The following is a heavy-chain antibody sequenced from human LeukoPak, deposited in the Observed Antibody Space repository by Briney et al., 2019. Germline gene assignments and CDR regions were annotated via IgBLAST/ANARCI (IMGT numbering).Heavy chain of an antibody. Sequence: GGSLRLSCAASGFTFSSYSMNWVRQAPGKGLEWVSSISSSSSYIYYADSVKGRFTISRDNAKNSLYLQMNSLRAEDTAVYYCARDLGRGGSPVHYWGQGTLVTVSS. CDR3: ARDLGRGGSPVHY. CDR2: ISSSSSYI. V-gene: IGHV3-21*01. J-gene: IGHJ4*02. CDR1: GFTFSSYS. D-gene: IGHD1-26*01.